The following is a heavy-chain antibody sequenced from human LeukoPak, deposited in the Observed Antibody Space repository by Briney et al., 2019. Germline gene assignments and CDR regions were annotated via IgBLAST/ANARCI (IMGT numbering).Heavy chain of an antibody. CDR3: ARADNWNAFEY. D-gene: IGHD1-1*01. J-gene: IGHJ4*02. CDR2: ISNSGST. CDR1: GGSISSGGYF. Sequence: PSLTLSLTCTVSGGSISSGGYFWSWIRQHPGKGLEWVGYISNSGSTSYNPSLKSRVTLSVDTSKNQFSLKLSSVTAADTAVYYCARADNWNAFEYWGQGTLVPVSS. V-gene: IGHV4-31*03.